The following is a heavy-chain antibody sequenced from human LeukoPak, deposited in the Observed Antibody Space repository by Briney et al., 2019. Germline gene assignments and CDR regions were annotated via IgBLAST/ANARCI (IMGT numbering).Heavy chain of an antibody. D-gene: IGHD3-9*01. J-gene: IGHJ4*02. CDR1: GGSISSSSYY. Sequence: SETLSLTCTVSGGSISSSSYYWGWIRPPPGKGLEWIGSIYYSGSTYYNPSLKSRVTISVDTSKNQFSLKLSSVTAADTAVYYCARHSDDILTGYYRGFDYWGQGTLVTVSS. CDR2: IYYSGST. V-gene: IGHV4-39*01. CDR3: ARHSDDILTGYYRGFDY.